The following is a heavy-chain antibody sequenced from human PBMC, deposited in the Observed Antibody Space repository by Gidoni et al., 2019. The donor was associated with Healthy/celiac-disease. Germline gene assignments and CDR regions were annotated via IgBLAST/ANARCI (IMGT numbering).Heavy chain of an antibody. V-gene: IGHV3-21*01. J-gene: IGHJ4*02. Sequence: EVQLVESGGGLVKPGGSLRLSCAASGFTFSTYSMIWVRQAPGKGMEWVSSISSSGSYIYNADTVKGRFTISRDNAMNSLYLQMNSLRAEDTAVYFCARDLLLYGDYVAGDYWGQGTLVTVSS. CDR3: ARDLLLYGDYVAGDY. CDR2: ISSSGSYI. D-gene: IGHD4-17*01. CDR1: GFTFSTYS.